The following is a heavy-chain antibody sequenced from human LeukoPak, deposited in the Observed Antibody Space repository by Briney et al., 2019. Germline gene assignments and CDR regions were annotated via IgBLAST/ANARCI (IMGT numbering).Heavy chain of an antibody. Sequence: PGGSLRLSCAASGFTFGDYYMSWIRQAPGKGLEWVSYISSSGSTINYADSVKGRFTISRDNAKNSLYLQMNSLRAEDTAVYYCARDKLIGSGYWGSRVDTDYWGQGTLVTVSS. CDR3: ARDKLIGSGYWGSRVDTDY. V-gene: IGHV3-11*04. CDR1: GFTFGDYY. CDR2: ISSSGSTI. D-gene: IGHD5-18*01. J-gene: IGHJ4*02.